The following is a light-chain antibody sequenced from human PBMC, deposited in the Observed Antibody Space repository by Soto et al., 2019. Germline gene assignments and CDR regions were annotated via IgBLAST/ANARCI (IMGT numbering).Light chain of an antibody. J-gene: IGKJ1*01. CDR3: QEYNTNSLT. Sequence: IQITQSPSTLSASVGDTVTITCRASESTYSWLAWYKQIPGKAPQLLIYKTSTLQGGVPSRFSGSGSGAEYTLTITGLQPDDCATYFCQEYNTNSLTLGQGTRV. CDR2: KTS. V-gene: IGKV1-5*03. CDR1: ESTYSW.